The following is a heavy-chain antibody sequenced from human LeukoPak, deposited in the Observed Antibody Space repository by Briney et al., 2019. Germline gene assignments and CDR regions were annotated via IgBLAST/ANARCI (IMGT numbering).Heavy chain of an antibody. Sequence: SETLSLTCTVSGYSISSGYYWSWIRQPPGKGLEWIGSIYHSGITYYNSSLKSRVTISVDTSKNQFSLKLSSVTAADTAVYYCARHRNYYDTPFDYWGQGTLVTVSS. CDR2: IYHSGIT. D-gene: IGHD3-22*01. CDR3: ARHRNYYDTPFDY. V-gene: IGHV4-38-2*02. CDR1: GYSISSGYY. J-gene: IGHJ4*02.